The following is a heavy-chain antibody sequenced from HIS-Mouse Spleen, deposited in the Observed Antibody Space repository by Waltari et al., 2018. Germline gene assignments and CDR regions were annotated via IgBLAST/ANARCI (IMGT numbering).Heavy chain of an antibody. CDR1: GGSFSGYH. Sequence: QVQLQQWGAGLLKPSETLSLTCAVFGGSFSGYHWSWSRQRPGKGLEWIGEINQSGSTNYNPSLKSRVTISVDTSKNQFSLKLSSVTAADTAVYYCARAPPLPGYWGQGTLVTVSS. V-gene: IGHV4-34*01. CDR3: ARAPPLPGY. CDR2: INQSGST. J-gene: IGHJ4*02.